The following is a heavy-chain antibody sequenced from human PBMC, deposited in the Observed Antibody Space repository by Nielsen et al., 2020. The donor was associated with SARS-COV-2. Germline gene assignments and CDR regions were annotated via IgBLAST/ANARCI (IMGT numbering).Heavy chain of an antibody. D-gene: IGHD2-2*01. CDR2: FDPEDGET. CDR1: GYTLTELS. V-gene: IGHV1-24*01. Sequence: ASVKVSCKVSGYTLTELSMHWVRQAPGKGLEWMGGFDPEDGETIYAQKFQGRVTMTEDTSTDTAYMELSSLRSEDTAVYYCATGPRYCSSTSCYPSEGFYYYGMDVWGQGTTVTVSS. CDR3: ATGPRYCSSTSCYPSEGFYYYGMDV. J-gene: IGHJ6*02.